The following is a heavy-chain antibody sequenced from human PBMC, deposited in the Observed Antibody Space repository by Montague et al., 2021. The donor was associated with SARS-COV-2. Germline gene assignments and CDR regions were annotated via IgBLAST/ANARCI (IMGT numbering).Heavy chain of an antibody. CDR3: VRVPYRLLFVPRYYGVDV. CDR2: ISHSGST. Sequence: SETLSLTCAVYGGSLSGYYWSWIRQPPGAGLEWIAEISHSGSTSYNPSLKSRVTISVDTSKNQFSLKLSSATAADTAVYYCVRVPYRLLFVPRYYGVDVWGQGTTVTVSS. D-gene: IGHD2-2*01. J-gene: IGHJ6*02. CDR1: GGSLSGYY. V-gene: IGHV4-34*01.